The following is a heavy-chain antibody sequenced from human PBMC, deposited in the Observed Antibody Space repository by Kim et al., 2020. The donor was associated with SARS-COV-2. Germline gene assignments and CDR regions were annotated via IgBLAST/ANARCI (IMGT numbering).Heavy chain of an antibody. CDR1: GFTFSSYS. CDR3: ARVQDIVVVPAAIGGDAFDI. V-gene: IGHV3-21*01. CDR2: ISSSSSYI. D-gene: IGHD2-2*02. Sequence: GGSLRLSCAASGFTFSSYSMNWVRQAPGKGLEWVSSISSSSSYIYYADSVKGRFTISRDNAKNSLYLQMNSLRAEDTAVYYCARVQDIVVVPAAIGGDAFDIWGQGTMVTVSS. J-gene: IGHJ3*02.